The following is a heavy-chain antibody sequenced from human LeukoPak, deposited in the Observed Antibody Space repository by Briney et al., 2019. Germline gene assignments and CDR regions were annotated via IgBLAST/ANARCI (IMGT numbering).Heavy chain of an antibody. CDR1: GFTFDDYA. CDR3: AKIGGYCSSTSCYKSYYYYYMDV. D-gene: IGHD2-2*02. Sequence: PGGSLRLSCAASGFTFDDYAMHWVRQAPGKGLEWVSLISGDGGSTYYADSVKGGFTISRDNSKNSLYLQMNSLRTEDTALYYCAKIGGYCSSTSCYKSYYYYYMDVWGKGTTVTVSS. CDR2: ISGDGGST. J-gene: IGHJ6*03. V-gene: IGHV3-43*02.